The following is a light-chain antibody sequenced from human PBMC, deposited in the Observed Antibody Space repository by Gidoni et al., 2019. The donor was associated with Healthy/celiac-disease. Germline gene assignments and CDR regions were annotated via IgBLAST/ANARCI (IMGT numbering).Light chain of an antibody. V-gene: IGKV1-39*01. CDR1: QSISSY. CDR3: QQSYSTPRT. J-gene: IGKJ2*01. Sequence: DIQMTQSQSSLSASVGDRVTITCRASQSISSYLNWYQQKPGKAPKLLIYAASSLQSGVPSRFSGSGSGTYFTLTISSLQPEDFATYYFQQSYSTPRTFGQGTKLEIK. CDR2: AAS.